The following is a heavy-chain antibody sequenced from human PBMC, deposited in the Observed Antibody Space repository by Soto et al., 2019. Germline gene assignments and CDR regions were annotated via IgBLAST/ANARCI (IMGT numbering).Heavy chain of an antibody. J-gene: IGHJ4*02. CDR2: ITGSGGRP. V-gene: IGHV3-23*01. CDR1: GFTFSTYT. D-gene: IGHD4-17*01. CDR3: ARDWVTTAH. Sequence: HPGGSLRLSCVASGFTFSTYTMSWVRQAPGKGLEWVSVITGSGGRPSYADSVQGRFSISRDNAKNTLYLQMNSLRAEDTAVYYCARDWVTTAHWGQGTLVTVSS.